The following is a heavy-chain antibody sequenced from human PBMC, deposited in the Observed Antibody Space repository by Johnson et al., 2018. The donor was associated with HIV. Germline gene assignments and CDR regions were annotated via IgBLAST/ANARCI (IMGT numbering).Heavy chain of an antibody. J-gene: IGHJ3*02. CDR2: IGTAGDT. D-gene: IGHD6-13*01. V-gene: IGHV3-13*01. CDR1: GFTFDDYA. Sequence: MQLVESGGVVVQPGGSLRLSCAASGFTFDDYAMHWVRQAPGKGLEWVSAIGTAGDTYYPDSVKGRFTISRENAKNSLYLQMNSLKVEDTAVYYCARDKGSWFDDAFDIWGQGTMVTVSS. CDR3: ARDKGSWFDDAFDI.